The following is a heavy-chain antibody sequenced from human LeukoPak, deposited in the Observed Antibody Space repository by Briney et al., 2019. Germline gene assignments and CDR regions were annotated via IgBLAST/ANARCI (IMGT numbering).Heavy chain of an antibody. CDR2: FDPEDGET. Sequence: ASVKVSCKVSGYTLTELSMHWVRQAPGKGLEWMGGFDPEDGETIYAQKFQGRVTLTEDTSTDTAYMELSSLSSADTAMYYCALNAYCSSNSCWGNYYYYHMDFWGKGTTVTVSS. V-gene: IGHV1-24*01. D-gene: IGHD2-2*01. J-gene: IGHJ6*03. CDR3: ALNAYCSSNSCWGNYYYYHMDF. CDR1: GYTLTELS.